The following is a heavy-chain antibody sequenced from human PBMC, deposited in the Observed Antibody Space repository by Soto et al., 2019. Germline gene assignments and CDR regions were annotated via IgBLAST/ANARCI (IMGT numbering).Heavy chain of an antibody. Sequence: ASVKVSCKASGYTFTSYDINWVRQATGQGLEWMGWMNPNSGNTGYAQKFQGRVTMTRNTSISTAYMELSSLRSEDTAVYYCARGYGSSWSRYYYYYYGMDVWGQGTTVTVSS. CDR1: GYTFTSYD. J-gene: IGHJ6*02. CDR2: MNPNSGNT. CDR3: ARGYGSSWSRYYYYYYGMDV. D-gene: IGHD6-13*01. V-gene: IGHV1-8*01.